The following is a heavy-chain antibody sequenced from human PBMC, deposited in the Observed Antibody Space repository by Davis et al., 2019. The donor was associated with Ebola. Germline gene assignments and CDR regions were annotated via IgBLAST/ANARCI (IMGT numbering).Heavy chain of an antibody. D-gene: IGHD4-11*01. CDR2: INHSGST. Sequence: MPSEPLPPPSPAYGGPFIGNYWTWTGQPQGKGLEWMGDINHSGSTNYNPSPKSRVTISVDTSKNQFSLKLSSVTAADTAVYYCARAPTVTTPAAFDYWGQGTLVTVSS. V-gene: IGHV4-34*01. CDR3: ARAPTVTTPAAFDY. CDR1: GGPFIGNY. J-gene: IGHJ4*02.